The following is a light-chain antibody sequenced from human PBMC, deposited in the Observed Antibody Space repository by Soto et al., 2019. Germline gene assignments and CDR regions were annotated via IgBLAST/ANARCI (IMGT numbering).Light chain of an antibody. V-gene: IGKV3-15*01. J-gene: IGKJ1*01. CDR3: QQYNDCPS. Sequence: EVVMTQSPATLSVSPGERVTLSCRASQSVSSKLAWYQQKPGQAPRLLIDAASSRATGIPARFSGSGSETDFTLTISSLQSEDFAVYYCQQYNDCPSFGQGTKVEIK. CDR2: AAS. CDR1: QSVSSK.